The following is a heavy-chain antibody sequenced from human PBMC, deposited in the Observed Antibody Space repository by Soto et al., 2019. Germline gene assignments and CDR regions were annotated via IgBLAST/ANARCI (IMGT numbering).Heavy chain of an antibody. J-gene: IGHJ6*02. CDR2: INHSGST. D-gene: IGHD3-16*01. V-gene: IGHV4-34*01. CDR3: AREGGRMGAEIYGMDV. CDR1: GGSFSGYY. Sequence: PSETLSLTCAVYGGSFSGYYWSWIRQPPGKGLEWIGEINHSGSTNYNPSLKSRVTISVDTSKNQFSLKLSSVTAADTAVYYCAREGGRMGAEIYGMDVWGQGTTVTVSS.